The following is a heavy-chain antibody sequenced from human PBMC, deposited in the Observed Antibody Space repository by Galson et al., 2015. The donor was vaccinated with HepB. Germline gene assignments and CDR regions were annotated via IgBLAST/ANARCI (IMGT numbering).Heavy chain of an antibody. V-gene: IGHV3-48*04. CDR3: AKDIEGRGSWYNGDAFDI. D-gene: IGHD6-13*01. Sequence: SLRLSCAASGFTFNSYSMNWVRQAPGKGLEWLSYISSSSSTTIYYADSVKGRFTISRDNAKSSLYLQMNSLRAEDTALYYCAKDIEGRGSWYNGDAFDIWGQGTMVTVSS. CDR2: ISSSSSTTI. CDR1: GFTFNSYS. J-gene: IGHJ3*02.